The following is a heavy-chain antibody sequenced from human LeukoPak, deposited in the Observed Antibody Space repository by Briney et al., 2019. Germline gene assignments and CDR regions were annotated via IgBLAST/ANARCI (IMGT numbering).Heavy chain of an antibody. Sequence: GGSLRLSCAASGFTFDDYAMHWVRQAPGKGLEWVSGISWNSGSIGYADSVKGRFTISRDNAKNSLYLQMNRLRAEDTALYYCAKGSLGGSYYFDYWGQGTLVTVSS. CDR3: AKGSLGGSYYFDY. J-gene: IGHJ4*02. CDR1: GFTFDDYA. D-gene: IGHD1-26*01. CDR2: ISWNSGSI. V-gene: IGHV3-9*01.